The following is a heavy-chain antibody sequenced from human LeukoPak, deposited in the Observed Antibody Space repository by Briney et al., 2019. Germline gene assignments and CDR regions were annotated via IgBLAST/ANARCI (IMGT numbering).Heavy chain of an antibody. V-gene: IGHV3-21*01. J-gene: IGHJ3*01. CDR1: GFIFSSYN. D-gene: IGHD1-1*01. Sequence: GGSLGLSCAASGFIFSSYNMNWVRQAPGKGLEWVSSISSSSNYIYYADSVKGRFTISRDNAKSSLSLQMNSLSAEDTAVYYCARDGYNSANGIDVWGQGTMVTVSS. CDR3: ARDGYNSANGIDV. CDR2: ISSSSNYI.